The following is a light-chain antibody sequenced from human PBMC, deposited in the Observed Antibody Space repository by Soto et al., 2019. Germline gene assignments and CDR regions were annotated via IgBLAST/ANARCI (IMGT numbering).Light chain of an antibody. J-gene: IGLJ2*01. V-gene: IGLV2-11*01. CDR1: SSDVGTYNS. Sequence: ALTQPRSVSGSPGQSVTISCTGTSSDVGTYNSVSWYQQHPGKAPKLMIYDVNKRPSGVPYRFSGSMSGNTASLTISGLQADDEADYHCASYAGNYTLDFGGGTKLTVL. CDR2: DVN. CDR3: ASYAGNYTLD.